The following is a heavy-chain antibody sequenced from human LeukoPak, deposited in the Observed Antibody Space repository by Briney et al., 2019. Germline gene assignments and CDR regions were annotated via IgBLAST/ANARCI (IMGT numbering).Heavy chain of an antibody. CDR3: VSFYETY. CDR1: GNYW. CDR2: INSDGSWT. D-gene: IGHD2/OR15-2a*01. V-gene: IGHV3-74*01. Sequence: GGSLRLSCAASGNYWMHWVRQAPGKGLVWVSHINSDGSWTSYADSVKGRFTISKDDAKNTVYLQMNNLRAEDTAVYYCVSFYETYWGRGTLVTVSS. J-gene: IGHJ4*02.